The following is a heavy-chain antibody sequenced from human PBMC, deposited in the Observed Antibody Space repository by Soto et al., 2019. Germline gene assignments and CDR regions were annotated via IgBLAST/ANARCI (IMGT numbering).Heavy chain of an antibody. V-gene: IGHV1-8*01. J-gene: IGHJ6*02. CDR2: MSTKSGVA. Sequence: ASVKVSCRASGFRFINYDINWVRQAPGQGLECLGWMSTKSGVAVYAQRFQGRVTLTRNISITTAYMELSSLRSDDTAVYYCAIMEGDTTPDGRYSYNQDMDVCGQGTTVTVCS. CDR3: AIMEGDTTPDGRYSYNQDMDV. D-gene: IGHD2-15*01. CDR1: GFRFINYD.